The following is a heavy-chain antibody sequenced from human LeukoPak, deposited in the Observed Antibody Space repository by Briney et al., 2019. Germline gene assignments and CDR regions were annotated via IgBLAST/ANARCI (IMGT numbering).Heavy chain of an antibody. V-gene: IGHV1-8*03. CDR2: MNPNSGNT. Sequence: PVASVKVSCKASGYTFTSYDINWVRQATGQGLEWMGWMNPNSGNTGYAQKFQGRVTITRNTSISTAYMELSSLRSEDTAVYYCARRDCSGSSCNRPLIDYWGQGTLVTVSS. J-gene: IGHJ4*02. D-gene: IGHD6-13*01. CDR1: GYTFTSYD. CDR3: ARRDCSGSSCNRPLIDY.